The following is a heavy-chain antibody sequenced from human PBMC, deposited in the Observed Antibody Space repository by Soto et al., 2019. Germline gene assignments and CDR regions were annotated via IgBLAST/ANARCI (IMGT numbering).Heavy chain of an antibody. D-gene: IGHD3-22*01. CDR1: GFAFSNYA. J-gene: IGHJ4*02. CDR2: ISVSGGST. CDR3: AKDFGYYDSSGYYYRSLFVWDY. V-gene: IGHV3-23*01. Sequence: PGGSLRLSCAASGFAFSNYAMSWVGQAPGKGLGGVSGISVSGGSTYYADSVKGRFTVSRDNSKNTLSLQMNRRRADDSAVYYGAKDFGYYDSSGYYYRSLFVWDYWGQGALVTVSS.